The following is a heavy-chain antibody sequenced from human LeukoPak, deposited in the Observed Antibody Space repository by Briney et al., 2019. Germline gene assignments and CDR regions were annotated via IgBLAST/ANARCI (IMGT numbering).Heavy chain of an antibody. CDR1: GGSFSGYY. V-gene: IGHV4-34*01. Sequence: SETLSLTCAVYGGSFSGYYWSWIRQPPGKGLEWIGEINHSGSTNYNPSLQSRVTISVDTSKNHFSLKLSSVAAADTAVYYCATLIGYCSSTSCDEIDYWGQGTLVTVSS. CDR3: ATLIGYCSSTSCDEIDY. J-gene: IGHJ4*02. CDR2: INHSGST. D-gene: IGHD2-2*01.